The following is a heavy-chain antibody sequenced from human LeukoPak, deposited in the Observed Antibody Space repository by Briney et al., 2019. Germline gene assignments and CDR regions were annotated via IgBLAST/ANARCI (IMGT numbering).Heavy chain of an antibody. D-gene: IGHD2-2*01. CDR3: ARLVVPAATYYYYYYMDV. CDR1: GFTFSSYG. Sequence: GGSLRLSCAASGFTFSSYGMHWVRQAPGKGLEWVANIKQDGSEKYYVDSVKGRFTISRDNAKNSLYLQMNSLRAEDTAVYYCARLVVPAATYYYYYYMDVWGKGTTVTVSS. J-gene: IGHJ6*03. CDR2: IKQDGSEK. V-gene: IGHV3-7*01.